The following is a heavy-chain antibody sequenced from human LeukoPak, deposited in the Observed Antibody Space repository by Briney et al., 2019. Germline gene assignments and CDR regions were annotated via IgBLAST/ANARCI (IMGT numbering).Heavy chain of an antibody. J-gene: IGHJ4*02. D-gene: IGHD3-22*01. CDR1: GFTFSSYA. CDR2: ISGSGGRT. V-gene: IGHV3-23*01. Sequence: GGSLRLSCAASGFTFSSYAMSWVRQAPGKGLEWVSGISGSGGRTDYADSVKGRFIISRDNSKNTLYLQMNSLRAEDTAVYYCAKSPNCYDSSGLDYWGQGTLVTVSS. CDR3: AKSPNCYDSSGLDY.